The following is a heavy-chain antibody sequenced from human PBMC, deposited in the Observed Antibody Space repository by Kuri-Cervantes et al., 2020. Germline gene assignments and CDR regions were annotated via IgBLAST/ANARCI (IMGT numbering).Heavy chain of an antibody. Sequence: GESLKISCAASGFTFSDYYMSWIRQAPGKGLEWISHISSSGSSISYADSMKGRFTISRDNAKNSLYLQLNSLRAEDTAVYYCARIVGWYFDLWGRGTLVTVSS. D-gene: IGHD1-26*01. V-gene: IGHV3-11*01. CDR1: GFTFSDYY. CDR2: ISSSGSSI. J-gene: IGHJ2*01. CDR3: ARIVGWYFDL.